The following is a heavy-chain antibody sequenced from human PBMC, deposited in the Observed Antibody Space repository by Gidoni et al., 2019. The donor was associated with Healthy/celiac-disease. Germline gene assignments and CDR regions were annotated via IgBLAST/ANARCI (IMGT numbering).Heavy chain of an antibody. CDR3: AREHSGGNGDHDAFDI. CDR2: IITIFGTA. V-gene: IGHV1-69*01. D-gene: IGHD2-15*01. J-gene: IGHJ3*02. CDR1: GGPFSSYA. Sequence: QVQLVQSGAEVKKPGSSVKVSCKASGGPFSSYAISWVRQAPGQGLEWMGGIITIFGTANYAQKFQGRFTITADESTSTAYMELSSLRAEDTAVYYCAREHSGGNGDHDAFDIWGQGTMVTVSS.